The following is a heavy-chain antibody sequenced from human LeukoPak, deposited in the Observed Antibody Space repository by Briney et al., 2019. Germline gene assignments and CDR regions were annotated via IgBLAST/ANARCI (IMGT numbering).Heavy chain of an antibody. CDR2: ISSSSSYI. CDR3: AKEGGYSSGWEIDY. CDR1: GFTFSSYS. D-gene: IGHD6-19*01. J-gene: IGHJ4*02. V-gene: IGHV3-21*04. Sequence: GGSLRLSCAASGFTFSSYSMNWVRQAPGKGLEWVSSISSSSSYIYYADSVRGRFTISRDNSKNTLYLQMNSLRAEDTAVYYCAKEGGYSSGWEIDYWGQGTLVTVSS.